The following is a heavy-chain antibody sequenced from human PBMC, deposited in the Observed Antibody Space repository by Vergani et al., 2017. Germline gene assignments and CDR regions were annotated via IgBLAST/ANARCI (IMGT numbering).Heavy chain of an antibody. CDR1: GFIFSDYY. CDR2: ISGRGDTI. CDR3: ARDLLPGTLLLLAY. V-gene: IGHV3-11*04. Sequence: VQLVESGGGLVKPGGSLRLSCTASGFIFSDYYMAWIRQAPGKGLEWLSQISGRGDTIYYADSVKGRFAISRDNAKNSLYLQMNNLRVEDTAVYYCARDLLPGTLLLLAYWGQGTLVTVSS. D-gene: IGHD1-7*01. J-gene: IGHJ4*02.